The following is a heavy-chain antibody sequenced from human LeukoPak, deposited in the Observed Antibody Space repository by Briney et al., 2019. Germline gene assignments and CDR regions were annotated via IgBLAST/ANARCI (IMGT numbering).Heavy chain of an antibody. J-gene: IGHJ4*02. Sequence: GESLKISCKGSGYSFTSYWIGWVRQMPGRGLEWMGIIYPGDSDTRYRPSFQGQVTISVDKSFSTAYLQWSSLKASDTAMYYCARQXITGWQXFDYWGQGTLVTVSS. V-gene: IGHV5-51*01. CDR2: IYPGDSDT. CDR1: GYSFTSYW. D-gene: IGHD6-19*01. CDR3: ARQXITGWQXFDY.